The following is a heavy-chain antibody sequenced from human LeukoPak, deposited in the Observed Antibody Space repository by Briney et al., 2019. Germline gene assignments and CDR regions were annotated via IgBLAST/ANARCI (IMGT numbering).Heavy chain of an antibody. V-gene: IGHV3-23*01. CDR3: AKDGYYVPIVY. J-gene: IGHJ4*02. CDR2: ISGSGGSI. CDR1: GFTFSSYA. Sequence: GGSLRLSCAASGFTFSSYAMSRVRQAPGKGLEWVSAISGSGGSIYYADSVKGRFTISRDNSKNTLYLQMNSLRAEDTAVYYCAKDGYYVPIVYWGQGTLVTVSS. D-gene: IGHD3-22*01.